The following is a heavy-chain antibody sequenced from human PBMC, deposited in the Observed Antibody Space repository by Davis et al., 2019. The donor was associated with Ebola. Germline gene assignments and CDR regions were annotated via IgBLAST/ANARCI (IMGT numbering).Heavy chain of an antibody. CDR1: GFTVSSYS. J-gene: IGHJ5*02. Sequence: GESLKISCAASGFTVSSYSMNWVRQAPGKGLEWVSSISSSSSYIYYADSVKGRFTISRDNAKNSLYLQMNSLRAEDTAVYYCARGISLFDPWGQGTLVTVSS. D-gene: IGHD2/OR15-2a*01. V-gene: IGHV3-21*04. CDR3: ARGISLFDP. CDR2: ISSSSSYI.